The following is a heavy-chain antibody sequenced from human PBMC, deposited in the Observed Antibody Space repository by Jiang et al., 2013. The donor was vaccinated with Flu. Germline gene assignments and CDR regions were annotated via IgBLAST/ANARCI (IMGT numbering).Heavy chain of an antibody. CDR2: IDWDDDK. CDR1: GLSLSTSGVC. D-gene: IGHD3-3*01. V-gene: IGHV2-70*11. Sequence: KPTQTLTLTCTVSGLSLSTSGVCVSWIRQPPGKALEWLARIDWDDDKYYSPTLKTRLTISKDTSENQVVLTMTNMDPVDTATYYCARISLGWSDYRPENTEYYFDNWGQGTLVTVSS. CDR3: ARISLGWSDYRPENTEYYFDN. J-gene: IGHJ4*02.